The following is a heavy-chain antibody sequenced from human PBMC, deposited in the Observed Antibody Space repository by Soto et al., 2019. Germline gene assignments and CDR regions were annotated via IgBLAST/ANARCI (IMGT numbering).Heavy chain of an antibody. D-gene: IGHD2-8*01. CDR3: AKDVFAAAYAATSAFDL. CDR1: GFTFSSYS. Sequence: PGESLKISCAASGFTFSSYSMNWVRQAPVKGLEWVSSISSSSSYIYYADSVKGRFTISRDNAKNSLYLQMNSLRAEDTGRYFCAKDVFAAAYAATSAFDLWGQGTLVTVSS. CDR2: ISSSSSYI. V-gene: IGHV3-21*04. J-gene: IGHJ4*02.